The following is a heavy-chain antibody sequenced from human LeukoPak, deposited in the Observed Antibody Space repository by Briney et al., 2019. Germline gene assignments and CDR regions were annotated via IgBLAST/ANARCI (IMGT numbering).Heavy chain of an antibody. CDR2: IYHTGTT. D-gene: IGHD1-26*01. J-gene: IGHJ1*01. Sequence: PSETLSLTCTVSGGSLSPYYWTWIRQPPGKGLEWIGYIYHTGTTRYNPSLNSQVTISVETSKNQFSLRLNSVTAADTAIYYCARLDSGDHGNIPHWGQGTLVTVSS. CDR3: ARLDSGDHGNIPH. CDR1: GGSLSPYY. V-gene: IGHV4-59*08.